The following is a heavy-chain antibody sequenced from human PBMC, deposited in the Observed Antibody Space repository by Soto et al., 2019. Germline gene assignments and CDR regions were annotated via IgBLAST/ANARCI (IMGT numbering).Heavy chain of an antibody. V-gene: IGHV3-30-3*01. J-gene: IGHJ4*02. D-gene: IGHD3-9*01. CDR1: GFSFSSYA. CDR2: ISFEGNDK. CDR3: ARDRYLDSYAFDS. Sequence: QVQLVESGGGVVQPGRSLRLSCAASGFSFSSYAMHWVRQAPGKGLEWVSVISFEGNDKYYADSVKGRFTISRDENENTLYLQMNSLRPEDTAAYYCARDRYLDSYAFDSWGQGTLVTVSS.